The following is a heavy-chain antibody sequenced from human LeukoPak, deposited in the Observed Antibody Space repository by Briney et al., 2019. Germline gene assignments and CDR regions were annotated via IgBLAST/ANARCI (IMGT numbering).Heavy chain of an antibody. CDR2: IRVYNGDT. D-gene: IGHD1-26*01. CDR3: ARGASWELLGTDAFDI. CDR1: GYTFTSYG. Sequence: ASVKVSCKASGYTFTSYGISWVRQAPGQGLEWMGWIRVYNGDTNYAQKLQGRVTMTTDTSISTAYMELSRLGSDDTAVYYCARGASWELLGTDAFDIWGQGTMVTVSS. J-gene: IGHJ3*02. V-gene: IGHV1-18*01.